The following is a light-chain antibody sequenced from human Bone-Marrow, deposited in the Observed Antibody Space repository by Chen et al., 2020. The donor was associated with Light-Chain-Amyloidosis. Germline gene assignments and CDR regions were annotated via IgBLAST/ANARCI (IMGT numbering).Light chain of an antibody. CDR1: DLPTKY. V-gene: IGLV3-25*03. J-gene: IGLJ2*01. CDR2: RDT. Sequence: SYDLTPPPSLSVSPGQTARITCSGDDLPTKYAYWYQQKPGQAPVLVIHRDTERPSGISERFSGSSSGTTATLTISGVQAEDEADYHCQSADSSGTYEVIFGGGTKLTVL. CDR3: QSADSSGTYEVI.